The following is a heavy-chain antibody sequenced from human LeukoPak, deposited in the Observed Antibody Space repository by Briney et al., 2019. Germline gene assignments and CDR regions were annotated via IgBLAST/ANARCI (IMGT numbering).Heavy chain of an antibody. CDR1: GYTFTGYD. V-gene: IGHV1-8*01. Sequence: ASVKVSCKASGYTFTGYDINWVRQATGQGLEWMGLMNPNSGNTDYAQKFQGRVTMTRNTSISTVYMELSSLRSEDTAVYYCARGSRYCSGGSCYSALAYYYYYGMDVWGQGTTVTVSS. CDR3: ARGSRYCSGGSCYSALAYYYYYGMDV. D-gene: IGHD2-15*01. J-gene: IGHJ6*02. CDR2: MNPNSGNT.